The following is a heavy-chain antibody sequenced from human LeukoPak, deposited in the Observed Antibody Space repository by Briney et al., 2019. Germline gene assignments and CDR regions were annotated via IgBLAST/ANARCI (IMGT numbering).Heavy chain of an antibody. V-gene: IGHV1-58*01. Sequence: SVKVSCKASGFTFTSSAVQWVRQARGQRLEWIGWIVVGSGNTNYVQKFQERVTITRDMSTSTAYMELSSLRSEDTAVYYCAALGPQGYSGDHDLPFDYWGQGTLVTVSS. CDR1: GFTFTSSA. J-gene: IGHJ4*02. CDR3: AALGPQGYSGDHDLPFDY. D-gene: IGHD2-21*01. CDR2: IVVGSGNT.